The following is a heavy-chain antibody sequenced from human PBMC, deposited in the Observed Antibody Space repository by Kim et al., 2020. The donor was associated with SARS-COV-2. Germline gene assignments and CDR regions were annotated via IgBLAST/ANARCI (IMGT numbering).Heavy chain of an antibody. D-gene: IGHD3-22*01. V-gene: IGHV1-2*04. CDR3: ARGAPGIVVVSHWFDP. J-gene: IGHJ5*02. Sequence: ASVNVSCKASGYTFTDYYMHWVRQAPGQGLEWMGWINPKSGGTNYAQKFQGWVTMTRDTSISTAYMEINRLRSDDTAVYYCARGAPGIVVVSHWFDPWGQGTLVTVSS. CDR2: INPKSGGT. CDR1: GYTFTDYY.